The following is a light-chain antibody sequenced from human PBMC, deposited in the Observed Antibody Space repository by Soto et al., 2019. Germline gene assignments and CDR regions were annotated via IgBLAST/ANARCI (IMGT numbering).Light chain of an antibody. V-gene: IGKV1-39*01. CDR1: QSISLF. CDR3: HKTDSIPVT. Sequence: DVQMTQSPSSLSASVGDTVTITCRASQSISLFLNWYQQKPGKAPKLLIYAASSLQSGVPSRFSGNGSGTDFTLTISRLQPEDGATYYCHKTDSIPVTFGQGTKVEIK. CDR2: AAS. J-gene: IGKJ1*01.